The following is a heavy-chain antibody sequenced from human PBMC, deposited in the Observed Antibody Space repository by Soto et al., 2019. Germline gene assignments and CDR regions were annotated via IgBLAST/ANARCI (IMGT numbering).Heavy chain of an antibody. J-gene: IGHJ4*02. CDR1: GYSFTSRD. V-gene: IGHV1-46*01. CDR3: ARDQLPGTLYFDY. CDR2: IKPSSGTT. D-gene: IGHD1-26*01. Sequence: GASVKVSCKAAGYSFTSRDMHWVRQAPGQGLEWMGKIKPSSGTTDLSQNYKDRVTLTRDTSTSTVYMELSSLRSDDTAVYYCARDQLPGTLYFDYWGQGTLVTVSS.